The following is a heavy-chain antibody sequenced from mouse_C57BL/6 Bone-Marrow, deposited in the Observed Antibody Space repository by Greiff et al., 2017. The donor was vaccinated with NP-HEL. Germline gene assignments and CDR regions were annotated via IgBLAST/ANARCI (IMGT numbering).Heavy chain of an antibody. CDR2: IHPNSGST. CDR3: ARYGYYYGYYFDY. CDR1: GYTFTSYW. V-gene: IGHV1-64*01. J-gene: IGHJ2*01. D-gene: IGHD1-1*01. Sequence: VQLQQSGAELVKPGASVKLSCKASGYTFTSYWMHWVKQRPGQGLEWIGMIHPNSGSTNYNEKFKSKATLTVDKSSSTAYMQLSSLTSEDSAVYYCARYGYYYGYYFDYWGQGTTLTVSS.